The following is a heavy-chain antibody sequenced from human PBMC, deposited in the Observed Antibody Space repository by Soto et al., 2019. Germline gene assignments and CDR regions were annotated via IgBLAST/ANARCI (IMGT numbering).Heavy chain of an antibody. D-gene: IGHD2-2*01. CDR1: GSTFSSYG. Sequence: EVQVVESGGGLVKPGGSLRLSCTASGSTFSSYGMNWVRQAPGKGLEWVSSISNSGNYIYYADSVQGRFTISRDNAKNSLYLQMNSLRAEDTAVYFCARDESASSSIKYWGQGTLVTVSS. CDR2: ISNSGNYI. CDR3: ARDESASSSIKY. V-gene: IGHV3-21*01. J-gene: IGHJ4*02.